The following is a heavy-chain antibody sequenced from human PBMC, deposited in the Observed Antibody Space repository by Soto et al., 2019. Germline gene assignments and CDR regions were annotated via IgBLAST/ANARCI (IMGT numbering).Heavy chain of an antibody. CDR3: ARDRRNYYDSSGYYYRLDY. CDR2: IIPIFGTA. Sequence: QVQLVQSGAEVKKPGSSVKVSCKASGGTFSSYAISWVRQAPGQGLEWMGGIIPIFGTANYAQKFQGRVTITADESTSTAYVELSSLRSEDTAVYYCARDRRNYYDSSGYYYRLDYWGQGTLVTVSS. J-gene: IGHJ4*02. CDR1: GGTFSSYA. D-gene: IGHD3-22*01. V-gene: IGHV1-69*01.